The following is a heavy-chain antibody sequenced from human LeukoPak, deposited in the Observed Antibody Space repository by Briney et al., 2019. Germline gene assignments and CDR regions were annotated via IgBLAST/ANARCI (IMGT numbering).Heavy chain of an antibody. Sequence: ASVKVSCKASGYTFSGFYMHWVRQAPGQGLEWMGWINPNSCATNYAQKFQGRVTKTGGPSINTVYVELSRLRSDDTAVYYCARPQVWYGVKGGMDVWGQGTTVTVSS. V-gene: IGHV1-2*02. CDR2: INPNSCAT. J-gene: IGHJ6*02. CDR1: GYTFSGFY. CDR3: ARPQVWYGVKGGMDV. D-gene: IGHD6-13*01.